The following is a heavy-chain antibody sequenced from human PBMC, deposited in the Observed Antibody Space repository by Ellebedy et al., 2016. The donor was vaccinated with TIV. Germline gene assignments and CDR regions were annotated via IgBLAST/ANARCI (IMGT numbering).Heavy chain of an antibody. Sequence: MPSETLSLTCTVSGGSISTYFWSWIRQPPGEGLECIGSLSDSGSTTYNPSLRSRVSISLDTSNDQLSLKLTSLTAADTAVYYCARQRRYYDWSMDVWGQGTTVTVSS. CDR1: GGSISTYF. CDR3: ARQRRYYDWSMDV. J-gene: IGHJ6*02. V-gene: IGHV4-59*08. D-gene: IGHD3-9*01. CDR2: LSDSGST.